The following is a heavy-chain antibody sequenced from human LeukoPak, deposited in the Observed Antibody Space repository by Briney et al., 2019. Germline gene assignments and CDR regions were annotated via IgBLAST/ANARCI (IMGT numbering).Heavy chain of an antibody. V-gene: IGHV3-33*01. CDR3: ARDCGGDCWDRNFDY. CDR1: GFTFSRYD. CDR2: IWYDASIN. Sequence: PGGSLRLSCAASGFTFSRYDMHWVRPAPGKGLEWVAVIWYDASINYYPDSVKGRFTIPRDKSKNTLYLQMNSLRAEDTAVYYCARDCGGDCWDRNFDYWGRGTLITVSS. D-gene: IGHD2-21*02. J-gene: IGHJ4*02.